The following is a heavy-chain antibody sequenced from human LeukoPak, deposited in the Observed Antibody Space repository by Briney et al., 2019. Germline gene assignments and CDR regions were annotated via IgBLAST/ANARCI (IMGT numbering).Heavy chain of an antibody. Sequence: GPSHTPSCSAASFTVSRYGTDVVGPVPSKGLEWVAVISYDGSNKYYADSVKGRFTISRDNSKNTLYLQMNSLRAEDTAVYYCAKDRSGDRGVLDYWGQGTLVTVSS. J-gene: IGHJ4*02. CDR2: ISYDGSNK. CDR1: SFTVSRYG. V-gene: IGHV3-30*18. D-gene: IGHD3-10*01. CDR3: AKDRSGDRGVLDY.